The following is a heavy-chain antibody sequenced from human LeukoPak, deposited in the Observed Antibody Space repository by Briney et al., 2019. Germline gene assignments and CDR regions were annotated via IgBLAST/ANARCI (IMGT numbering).Heavy chain of an antibody. CDR1: GFTFSRYA. J-gene: IGHJ4*02. CDR2: ISYDGSNK. D-gene: IGHD3-10*01. V-gene: IGHV3-30-3*01. CDR3: SSPVLSGSYYDNFDY. Sequence: PGLSLTLSCAASGFTFSRYAMHWVRQAPAKGLEWVAVISYDGSNKYYEDSVKGRFTISRDNSKNPVYLQMNSWNAEDTAVYYCSSPVLSGSYYDNFDYWGQGTLVTVSS.